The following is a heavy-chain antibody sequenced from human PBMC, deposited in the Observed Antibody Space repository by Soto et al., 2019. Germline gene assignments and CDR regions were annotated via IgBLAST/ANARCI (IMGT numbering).Heavy chain of an antibody. V-gene: IGHV4-39*01. CDR2: IYYSGST. Sequence: SETLSLTCTVSGGSISSSSYYWGWIRQPPGKGLEWIGSIYYSGSTYYNPSLKSRVTISVDTSKNQFSLKLSSVTAADTAVYYCARAFGSVASYSSSWYTSRSNNWFDPWGQGTLVTVSS. CDR1: GGSISSSSYY. CDR3: ARAFGSVASYSSSWYTSRSNNWFDP. J-gene: IGHJ5*02. D-gene: IGHD6-13*01.